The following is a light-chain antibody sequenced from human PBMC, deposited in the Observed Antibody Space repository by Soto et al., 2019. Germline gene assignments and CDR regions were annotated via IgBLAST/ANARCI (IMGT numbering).Light chain of an antibody. CDR1: SSDVGGINY. CDR2: DVT. J-gene: IGLJ2*01. CDR3: SPFTAIISLGGVI. V-gene: IGLV2-14*01. Sequence: QSALTQPASVSGSPGQSITISCTGTSSDVGGINYDSWYQRHPGKAPKLLISDVTKRDLGVSHRFSGSTLEYTASLAISGLRPEDEAVYCCSPFTAIISLGGVIFGGGTKLTVL.